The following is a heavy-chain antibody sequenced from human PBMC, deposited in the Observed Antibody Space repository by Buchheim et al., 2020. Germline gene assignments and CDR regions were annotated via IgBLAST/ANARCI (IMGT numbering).Heavy chain of an antibody. V-gene: IGHV3-23*01. Sequence: EVQLLESGGGLVQPGGSLRLSCAASGFTFSNNAMSWVRQPPGKGLEWVSTISGSGGATFYADSVQGRFIIPRDNSKNMLNLQMNSLRAEDTAVYYCSKSRGGYDYATPDYWGQGTL. J-gene: IGHJ4*02. CDR1: GFTFSNNA. CDR2: ISGSGGAT. CDR3: SKSRGGYDYATPDY. D-gene: IGHD5-12*01.